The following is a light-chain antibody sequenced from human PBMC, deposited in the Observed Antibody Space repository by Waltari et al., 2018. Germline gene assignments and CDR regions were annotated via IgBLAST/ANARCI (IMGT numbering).Light chain of an antibody. J-gene: IGKJ4*01. V-gene: IGKV1-39*01. CDR2: TAS. Sequence: IQMTQFPSSLSASVGDRVTITCRASQSIANYLNWYQQRPGKAPKLLIYTASSLQSGVPSRFSGSGSETDVTLTISGLQPEDVATYYCQQSYSSAPLTFGGGTKVEIK. CDR3: QQSYSSAPLT. CDR1: QSIANY.